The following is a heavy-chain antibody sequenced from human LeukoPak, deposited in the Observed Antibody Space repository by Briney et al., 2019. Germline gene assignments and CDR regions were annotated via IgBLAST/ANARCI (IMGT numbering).Heavy chain of an antibody. J-gene: IGHJ3*02. CDR3: ARPLNCGSDCYSSAFDI. CDR2: IRYSGTT. Sequence: SETLSLTCTVSGGSISSSSYCWGWIRQPPGKGLEWIGTIRYSGTTYHNPSLKSRVTISVDTSKNQFSLRLSSVTAADTAVYYCARPLNCGSDCYSSAFDIWGQGTMVTVSS. D-gene: IGHD2-21*02. CDR1: GGSISSSSYC. V-gene: IGHV4-39*01.